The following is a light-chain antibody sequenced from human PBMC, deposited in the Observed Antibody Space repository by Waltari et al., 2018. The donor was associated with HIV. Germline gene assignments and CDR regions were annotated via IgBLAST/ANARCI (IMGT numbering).Light chain of an antibody. V-gene: IGLV1-47*01. J-gene: IGLJ3*02. Sequence: QSMLTQPPSASGTPGQRVTISCSGSNSNIGNNYVSWYQQFPGLAPKPLMYRNNPRPSLISDRYCASTAGTAAPLAISGLRSQNEADYYCAAWDDSLRGVFGGGTRLTVL. CDR2: RNN. CDR3: AAWDDSLRGV. CDR1: NSNIGNNY.